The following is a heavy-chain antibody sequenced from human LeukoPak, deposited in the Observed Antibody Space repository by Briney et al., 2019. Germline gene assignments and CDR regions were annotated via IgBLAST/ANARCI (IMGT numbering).Heavy chain of an antibody. Sequence: GGSLGLSCEASGFPFGTYSMTWVRRAQGKGLEWVSYITSSSSTIYYADSVRGRFTISRDNAKNSLYLQMNSLRDEDTAVYYCARVDWMIGAFDIWGQGTMVTVSS. CDR1: GFPFGTYS. D-gene: IGHD3-22*01. CDR3: ARVDWMIGAFDI. CDR2: ITSSSSTI. V-gene: IGHV3-48*02. J-gene: IGHJ3*02.